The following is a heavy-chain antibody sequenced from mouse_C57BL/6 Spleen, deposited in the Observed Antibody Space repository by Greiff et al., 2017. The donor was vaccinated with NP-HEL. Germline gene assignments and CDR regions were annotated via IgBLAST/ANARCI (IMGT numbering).Heavy chain of an antibody. CDR2: IYPGGGYT. V-gene: IGHV1-63*01. CDR1: GYTFTNYW. D-gene: IGHD1-1*01. Sequence: VKLMESGAELVRPGTSVKMSCKASGYTFTNYWIGWVKQRPGHGLEWIGDIYPGGGYTNYNEKFKGKATLTADKSSSTAYLQLSSLTSEDAAIYYSARYDCGTDYDMDYWGQGTSVTVSS. CDR3: ARYDCGTDYDMDY. J-gene: IGHJ4*01.